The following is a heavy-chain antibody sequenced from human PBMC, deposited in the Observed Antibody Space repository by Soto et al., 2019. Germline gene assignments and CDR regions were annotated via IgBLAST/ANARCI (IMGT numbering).Heavy chain of an antibody. CDR2: MNPSSGNT. Sequence: ASVKVSCKASGYTFTSYDINWVRQATGQGLEWMGWMNPSSGNTGYAQKFQGRVTMTRNTSISTAYMELSSLRSGDTAVYYCAREDVLRFLEWPRGFDPWGQGTLVTVSS. CDR3: AREDVLRFLEWPRGFDP. V-gene: IGHV1-8*01. D-gene: IGHD3-3*01. J-gene: IGHJ5*02. CDR1: GYTFTSYD.